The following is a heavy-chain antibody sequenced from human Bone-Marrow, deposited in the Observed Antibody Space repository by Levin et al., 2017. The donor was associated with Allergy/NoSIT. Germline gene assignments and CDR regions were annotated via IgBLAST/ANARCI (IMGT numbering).Heavy chain of an antibody. Sequence: RGESLKISCAASGFTFSSYSMNWVRQAPGKGLEWVSSISSSSSYIYYADSVKGRFTISRDNAKNSLYLQMNSLRAEDTAVYYCARATSGAAARNNWFDPWGQGTLVTVSS. J-gene: IGHJ5*02. V-gene: IGHV3-21*01. CDR2: ISSSSSYI. CDR3: ARATSGAAARNNWFDP. D-gene: IGHD6-13*01. CDR1: GFTFSSYS.